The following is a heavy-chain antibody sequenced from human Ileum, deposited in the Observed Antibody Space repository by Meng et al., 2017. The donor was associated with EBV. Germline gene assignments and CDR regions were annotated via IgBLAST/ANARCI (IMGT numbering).Heavy chain of an antibody. Sequence: QVQLKESGPGLVKPSQTLSLTCTVSGGSISSSNYYWSWIRQPPGKGLEWSGHIYNSGSTYYNPSLKSRITISVDTSKNQFSLKLSSVTAADTAAYYCARGQKGYFDLWGRGTLVTVSS. V-gene: IGHV4-30-4*01. CDR1: GGSISSSNYY. CDR2: IYNSGST. J-gene: IGHJ2*01. CDR3: ARGQKGYFDL.